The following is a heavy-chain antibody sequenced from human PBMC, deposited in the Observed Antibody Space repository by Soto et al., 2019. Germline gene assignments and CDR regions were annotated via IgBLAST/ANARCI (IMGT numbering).Heavy chain of an antibody. V-gene: IGHV1-2*02. CDR2: ISPKSGGT. Sequence: ASVKVSCKASRYTFTGYYMHWVRQAPGQGFEWMGRISPKSGGTNYGQKFQGRVTMTWDTSLNTAYMELSSLISEDTAVYYCARPPGYICDWDYFDLWGQGTMVTVSS. J-gene: IGHJ4*02. CDR3: ARPPGYICDWDYFDL. D-gene: IGHD2-21*02. CDR1: RYTFTGYY.